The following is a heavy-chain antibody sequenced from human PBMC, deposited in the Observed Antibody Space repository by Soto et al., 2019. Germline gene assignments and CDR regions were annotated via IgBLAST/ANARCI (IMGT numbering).Heavy chain of an antibody. CDR3: AKGSSASRPYYFDY. CDR1: GFTFSSYA. D-gene: IGHD6-19*01. Sequence: GGSLRLSCAASGFTFSSYAITWVRQAPGKGLEWVSSISGSGGSTYYADSVKGRFTISRDSSKTTLYLQMNSLRVDDTAVYYCAKGSSASRPYYFDYWGQGSQVTVSS. V-gene: IGHV3-23*01. J-gene: IGHJ4*02. CDR2: ISGSGGST.